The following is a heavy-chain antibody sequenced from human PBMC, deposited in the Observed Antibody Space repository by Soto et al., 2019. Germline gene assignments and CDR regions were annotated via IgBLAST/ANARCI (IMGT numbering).Heavy chain of an antibody. D-gene: IGHD4-17*01. CDR3: TRAPDYGKSGEDWFDP. J-gene: IGHJ5*02. CDR2: INPIGGGT. CDR1: EYTFTNYY. Sequence: ASVKVSCKASEYTFTNYYLHWVRQAPGQGLEWMGIINPIGGGTNYAQKFQGRVTMTRDTSTSTVYMELSSLRSDDTAVYYCTRAPDYGKSGEDWFDPWGQGTLVTVSS. V-gene: IGHV1-46*01.